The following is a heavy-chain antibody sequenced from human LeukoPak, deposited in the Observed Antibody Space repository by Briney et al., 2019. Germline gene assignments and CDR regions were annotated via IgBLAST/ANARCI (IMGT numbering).Heavy chain of an antibody. Sequence: GGSLRLSCAASGFTVSSNYMSWVRQAPGKGLEWVSVIYSGGSTYYADSVKGRFTISRDNSKNTLCLQMNSLRAEDTAVYYCAREGDYYDSSGYYYGAYWGQGTLVTVSS. V-gene: IGHV3-53*01. CDR2: IYSGGST. CDR1: GFTVSSNY. J-gene: IGHJ4*02. CDR3: AREGDYYDSSGYYYGAY. D-gene: IGHD3-22*01.